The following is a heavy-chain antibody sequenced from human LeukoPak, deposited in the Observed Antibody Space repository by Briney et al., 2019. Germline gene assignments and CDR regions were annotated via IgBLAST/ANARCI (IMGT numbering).Heavy chain of an antibody. Sequence: GGSLRLSCAASGFSFRAYWMTWVRQAPGTGLEWVAIIKEDGSETYSMDSVKGRFTISRDNAKNSLYLQMNSLRGDDTAVYYCARVIWRQLAPFDYWGQGALVTVSS. CDR1: GFSFRAYW. CDR2: IKEDGSET. V-gene: IGHV3-7*03. CDR3: ARVIWRQLAPFDY. J-gene: IGHJ4*02. D-gene: IGHD6-13*01.